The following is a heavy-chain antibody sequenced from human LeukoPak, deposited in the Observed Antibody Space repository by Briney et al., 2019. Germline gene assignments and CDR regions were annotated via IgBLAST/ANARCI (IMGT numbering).Heavy chain of an antibody. CDR2: ISAYNGNT. D-gene: IGHD3-10*01. Sequence: GASVKVSCKASGYAFTSYGISWVRQAPGQGLEWMGWISAYNGNTNYAQKLQGRVTMTTDTSTSTAYVELRSLRSDDTAVYYCARASKLLWFGEFPFYYFDYWGQGTLVTVSS. CDR1: GYAFTSYG. V-gene: IGHV1-18*04. CDR3: ARASKLLWFGEFPFYYFDY. J-gene: IGHJ4*02.